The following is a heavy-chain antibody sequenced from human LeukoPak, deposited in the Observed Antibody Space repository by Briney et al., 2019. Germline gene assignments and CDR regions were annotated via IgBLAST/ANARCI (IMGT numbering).Heavy chain of an antibody. Sequence: ASVKVSCKASGYTFTSYAMHWVRQAPGQRLEWMGWINAGNGNTKYSQKFQGRVTITRDTSASTAYMELSSLRSEDTAVYYCTRDRWELRLPADWGQGTLVTVSS. D-gene: IGHD1-26*01. J-gene: IGHJ1*01. CDR3: TRDRWELRLPAD. CDR1: GYTFTSYA. CDR2: INAGNGNT. V-gene: IGHV1-3*01.